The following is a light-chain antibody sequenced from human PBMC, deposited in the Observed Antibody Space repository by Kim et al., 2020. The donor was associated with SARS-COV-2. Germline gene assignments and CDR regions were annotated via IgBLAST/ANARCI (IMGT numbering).Light chain of an antibody. V-gene: IGLV2-8*01. CDR3: SSYAGSNNLV. Sequence: PSSTISCTGTSSYVGGYNYVSWYQQHPGKAPKLMIYEVSKRPSGVPDRFSGSKSGNTASLTVSGLQAEDEADYYCSSYAGSNNLVFGGGTQLTVL. CDR1: SSYVGGYNY. J-gene: IGLJ2*01. CDR2: EVS.